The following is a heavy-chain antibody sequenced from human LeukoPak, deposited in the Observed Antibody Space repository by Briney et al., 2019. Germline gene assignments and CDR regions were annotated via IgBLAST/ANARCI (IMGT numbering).Heavy chain of an antibody. CDR3: ARDRRYSSGWYIPYYFDY. CDR2: INWNGGST. D-gene: IGHD6-19*01. Sequence: GGSLRLSCAASGFTFDDYGMSWVRQAPGKGLEWVSGINWNGGSTGYADSVKGRFTISRDNAKNSLYLQMNSLRAEDTAVYYCARDRRYSSGWYIPYYFDYWGQGTLVTVSS. CDR1: GFTFDDYG. J-gene: IGHJ4*02. V-gene: IGHV3-20*04.